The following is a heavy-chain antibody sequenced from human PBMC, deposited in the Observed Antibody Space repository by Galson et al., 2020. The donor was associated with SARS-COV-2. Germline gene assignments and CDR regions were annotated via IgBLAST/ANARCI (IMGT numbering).Heavy chain of an antibody. Sequence: GGSLRLSCAASGFAFSGTAIHWVRQASGKGLEWVGRIRSRPNNYATAYAASVNDRFTISRDDAKNTAYLQMNSLRTEDTALYYCARFVEAANYFVYWGQGALVPVSS. D-gene: IGHD6-25*01. CDR3: ARFVEAANYFVY. V-gene: IGHV3-73*01. CDR2: IRSRPNNYAT. CDR1: GFAFSGTA. J-gene: IGHJ4*02.